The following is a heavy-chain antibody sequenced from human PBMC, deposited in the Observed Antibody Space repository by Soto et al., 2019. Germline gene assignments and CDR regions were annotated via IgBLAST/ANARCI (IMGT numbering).Heavy chain of an antibody. CDR2: INHSGST. Sequence: QVQLQQWGAGLLKPSETLSLTCAVYGGSFSGYYWSWIRQPPGKGLEWIGEINHSGSTNYNPSLKSRVTISVDTSKNQFSLKLSSVTAAATAVYYCARGYGDYYYYYGMDVWGQGTTVTVSS. CDR1: GGSFSGYY. CDR3: ARGYGDYYYYYGMDV. J-gene: IGHJ6*02. V-gene: IGHV4-34*01. D-gene: IGHD4-17*01.